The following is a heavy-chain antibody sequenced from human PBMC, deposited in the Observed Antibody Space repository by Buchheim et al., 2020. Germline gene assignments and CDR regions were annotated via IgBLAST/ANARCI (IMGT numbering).Heavy chain of an antibody. D-gene: IGHD6-13*01. J-gene: IGHJ4*02. CDR1: GGSFSGYY. CDR3: ARVAAAGYSFDY. V-gene: IGHV4-34*01. Sequence: QVQLQQWGAGLLKPSETLSLTCAVYGGSFSGYYWSWIRQPPGKGLGWIGEINHSGSTNYNPSLKSRVTISVDTSKNQFSLKLSSVTAADTAVYYCARVAAAGYSFDYWGQGTL. CDR2: INHSGST.